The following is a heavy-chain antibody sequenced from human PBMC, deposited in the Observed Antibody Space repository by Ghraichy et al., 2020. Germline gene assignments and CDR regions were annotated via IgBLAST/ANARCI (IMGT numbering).Heavy chain of an antibody. Sequence: GSLRLSCAASGFTFSSYCMNWVRQAPGKGLEWVSSISSSSSYIYYADSVKGRFTISRDNAKNSLYLQMNSLRAEDTAVYYCARERVVVPAAMYFYYYGMDVWGQGTTVTVSS. CDR3: ARERVVVPAAMYFYYYGMDV. J-gene: IGHJ6*02. CDR1: GFTFSSYC. D-gene: IGHD2-2*01. CDR2: ISSSSSYI. V-gene: IGHV3-21*01.